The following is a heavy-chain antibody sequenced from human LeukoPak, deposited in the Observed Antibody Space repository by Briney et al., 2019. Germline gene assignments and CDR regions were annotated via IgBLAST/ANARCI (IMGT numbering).Heavy chain of an antibody. J-gene: IGHJ5*02. Sequence: SETLSLTCAVYGGSFSGYYWSWIRQPPGKGLEWIGEINHSGSTNYNPSLKSRVTISVDTSKNQFSLKLSSVTAADTAVYYCARGPNGLLWFGESPHGGFDPWGQGTLVTVSS. CDR1: GGSFSGYY. CDR2: INHSGST. D-gene: IGHD3-10*01. V-gene: IGHV4-34*01. CDR3: ARGPNGLLWFGESPHGGFDP.